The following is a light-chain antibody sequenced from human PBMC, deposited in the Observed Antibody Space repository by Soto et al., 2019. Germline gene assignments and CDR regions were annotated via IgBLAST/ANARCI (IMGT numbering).Light chain of an antibody. CDR3: HQYYTLPYT. CDR2: WAS. Sequence: DIVLTQSPDSLAVSLGERATINCKSSQSVLYSSNNRNYLAWYQQKPRQPPKLLISWASAREPGVPDRFSGSGSGTDFTLTISSLQTEDVAVYYCHQYYTLPYTFGQGTNLEIK. J-gene: IGKJ2*01. V-gene: IGKV4-1*01. CDR1: QSVLYSSNNRNY.